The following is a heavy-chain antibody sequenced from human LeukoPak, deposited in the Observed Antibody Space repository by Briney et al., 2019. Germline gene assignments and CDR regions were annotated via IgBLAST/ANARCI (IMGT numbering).Heavy chain of an antibody. D-gene: IGHD1-26*01. J-gene: IGHJ4*02. V-gene: IGHV3-21*04. CDR1: GFTFSSYT. CDR3: AKDAVGATAYYFDY. CDR2: ISAGSSHI. Sequence: GGSLRLSCAASGFTFSSYTMNWVRQAPGKGLEWVSIISAGSSHIYYADSVKGRFTISRDDAMNSLYLQMNSLRAEDTAVYYCAKDAVGATAYYFDYWGQGTLVTVSS.